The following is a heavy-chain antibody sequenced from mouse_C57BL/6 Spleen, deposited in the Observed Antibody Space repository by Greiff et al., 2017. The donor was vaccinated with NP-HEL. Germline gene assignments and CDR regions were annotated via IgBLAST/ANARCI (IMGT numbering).Heavy chain of an antibody. Sequence: QVQLKESGAELARPGASVKLSCKASGYTFTSYGISWVKQRTGQGLEWIGEIYPRSGNTYYNEKFKGKATLTADKSSSTAYMELRSLTSEDSAVYFCAREGDYYGSGAYWGQGTLVTVSA. CDR3: AREGDYYGSGAY. CDR2: IYPRSGNT. J-gene: IGHJ3*01. D-gene: IGHD1-1*01. CDR1: GYTFTSYG. V-gene: IGHV1-81*01.